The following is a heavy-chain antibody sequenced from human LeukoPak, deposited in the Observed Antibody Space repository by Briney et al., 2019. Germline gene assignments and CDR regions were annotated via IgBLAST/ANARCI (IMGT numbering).Heavy chain of an antibody. CDR2: INPSGGST. Sequence: GASVKVSCKASGYTFTSYYMHWVRQAPGQGLEWMGIINPSGGSTSYAQKFQGRVTITADKSTSTAYMELSSLRSDDTAVYYCARGDSSGYYRDYYYMDVWGKGTTVTVSS. CDR1: GYTFTSYY. V-gene: IGHV1-46*01. J-gene: IGHJ6*03. D-gene: IGHD3-22*01. CDR3: ARGDSSGYYRDYYYMDV.